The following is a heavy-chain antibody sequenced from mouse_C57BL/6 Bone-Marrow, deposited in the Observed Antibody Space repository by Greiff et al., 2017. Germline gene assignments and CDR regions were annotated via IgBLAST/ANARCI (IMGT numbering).Heavy chain of an antibody. Sequence: VQLQQSGAELVRPGASVKLSCTASGFNIKDYYMHWVKQRPEQGLEWIGRIDPEDGDTEYAPKFQGKATMTADPSSNTAYLQLSSLTSEDTAVYYCTPYGGFAYWGQGNLVTVSA. J-gene: IGHJ3*01. D-gene: IGHD1-1*01. V-gene: IGHV14-1*01. CDR2: IDPEDGDT. CDR1: GFNIKDYY. CDR3: TPYGGFAY.